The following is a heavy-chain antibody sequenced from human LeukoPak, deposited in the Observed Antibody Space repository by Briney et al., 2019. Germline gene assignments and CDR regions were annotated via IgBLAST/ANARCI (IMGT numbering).Heavy chain of an antibody. J-gene: IGHJ4*02. CDR3: AKGRGYCTGGSCYSEY. CDR1: GFTFSNYA. D-gene: IGHD2-15*01. CDR2: ISGSDGST. V-gene: IGHV3-23*01. Sequence: GGSLRLSCTASGFTFSNYAMSWVRQAPGKGLEWVSTISGSDGSTYYADSVKGRFTISRDNSKNTLYLQMNSLRVEDTAIYYCAKGRGYCTGGSCYSEYWGQGTLGTVSS.